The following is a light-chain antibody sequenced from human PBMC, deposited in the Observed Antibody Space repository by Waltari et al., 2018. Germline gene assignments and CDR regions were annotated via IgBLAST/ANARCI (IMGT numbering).Light chain of an antibody. CDR2: GAS. CDR1: QSISTN. CDR3: QHYHNWPPIT. V-gene: IGKV3-15*01. Sequence: EIVMTQSPATLSVSPGERATLSCRASQSISTNLAWYQQKPGQAPRILIYGASTRATGFPARFSGSGFGTEFTLTISSLRSEDFAVYYCQHYHNWPPITFGQGTRLEIK. J-gene: IGKJ5*01.